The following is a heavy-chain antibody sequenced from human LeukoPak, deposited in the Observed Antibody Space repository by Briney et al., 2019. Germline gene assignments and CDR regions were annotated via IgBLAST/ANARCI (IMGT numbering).Heavy chain of an antibody. Sequence: GGSLRLSCAASGFTFSSYAMHWVRQAPGKGLEWVAVISYDGSNKYYADSVKGRFTISRDNSKNTLYLQMNSLRAEDTAVYYCAKGTVLGSGSYLPRVDYYGMDVWGQGTTVTVSS. V-gene: IGHV3-30-3*01. D-gene: IGHD3-10*01. J-gene: IGHJ6*02. CDR2: ISYDGSNK. CDR1: GFTFSSYA. CDR3: AKGTVLGSGSYLPRVDYYGMDV.